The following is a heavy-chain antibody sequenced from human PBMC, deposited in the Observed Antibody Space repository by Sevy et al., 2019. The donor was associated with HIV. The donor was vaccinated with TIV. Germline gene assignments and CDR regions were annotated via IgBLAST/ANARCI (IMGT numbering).Heavy chain of an antibody. CDR1: GGSITSLY. D-gene: IGHD1-26*01. CDR2: IYYNGHI. J-gene: IGHJ4*02. CDR3: AGENAWGRGYS. Sequence: SESLSLTCTVSGGSITSLYWNWIRQPPGKGLEWIANIYYNGHINYNPSLKSLDTLALDTAKNQFSLRLSSVTAADTAMYYCAGENAWGRGYSWGQGTLVTVSS. V-gene: IGHV4-59*08.